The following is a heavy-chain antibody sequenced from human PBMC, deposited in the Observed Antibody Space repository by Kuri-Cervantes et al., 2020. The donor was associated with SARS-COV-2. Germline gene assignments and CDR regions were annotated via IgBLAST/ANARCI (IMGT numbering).Heavy chain of an antibody. CDR2: FDPEDGET. Sequence: GGSLRLSCKVSGYTLTELSMHWVRQAPGKGLEWMGGFDPEDGETIYAQKFQGRVTMTEDTSTDTVYMELSSLRSEDTAVYYCATAPGLPSGSINWFDPWGQGTLVTVSS. CDR1: GYTLTELS. J-gene: IGHJ5*02. CDR3: ATAPGLPSGSINWFDP. V-gene: IGHV1-24*01. D-gene: IGHD3-10*01.